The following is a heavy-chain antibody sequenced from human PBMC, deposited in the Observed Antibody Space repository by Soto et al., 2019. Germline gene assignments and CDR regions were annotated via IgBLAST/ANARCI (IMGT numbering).Heavy chain of an antibody. CDR2: IYYSGRT. V-gene: IGHV4-59*01. CDR1: GGSIRYYF. J-gene: IGHJ4*02. CDR3: ARVGGDDFGDSGGFDY. D-gene: IGHD4-17*01. Sequence: SETLSLTCTVSGGSIRYYFWTWIRQPPGKGLEWIGYIYYSGRTNYNPSLKSRVSISVDTSKNHFPLQLRSVTAADTAVYYCARVGGDDFGDSGGFDYWGQGTLVTVSS.